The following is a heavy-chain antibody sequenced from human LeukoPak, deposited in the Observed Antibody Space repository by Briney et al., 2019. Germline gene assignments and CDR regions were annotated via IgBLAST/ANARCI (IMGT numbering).Heavy chain of an antibody. D-gene: IGHD3-3*01. CDR3: ARGVPYDSWSGPHYSDY. CDR1: RFTLSTYW. V-gene: IGHV3-7*01. CDR2: IKQDGSQE. J-gene: IGHJ4*02. Sequence: GGSLRLSCAASRFTLSTYWMSWVRQAPGKGLEWVAHIKQDGSQEYYVDSVKGRFAISRDSAKNSLYLQMNSLRAEDTAVYYCARGVPYDSWSGPHYSDYWGQGTLVTVSS.